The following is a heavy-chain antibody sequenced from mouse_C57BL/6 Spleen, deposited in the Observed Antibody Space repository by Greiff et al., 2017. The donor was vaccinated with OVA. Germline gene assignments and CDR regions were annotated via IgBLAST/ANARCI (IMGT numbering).Heavy chain of an antibody. V-gene: IGHV14-2*01. J-gene: IGHJ1*03. Sequence: VQLQQSGAELVQPGASVKLSCTASGFNIKDYYMHWVKQRTEQGLEWIGRIDPEDGKTKYAPEFQGKATITADTSSNTVYLQLSSLTSEDTAVYYCALYDGSSDWYFDVWGTGTTVTVSS. D-gene: IGHD1-1*01. CDR1: GFNIKDYY. CDR3: ALYDGSSDWYFDV. CDR2: IDPEDGKT.